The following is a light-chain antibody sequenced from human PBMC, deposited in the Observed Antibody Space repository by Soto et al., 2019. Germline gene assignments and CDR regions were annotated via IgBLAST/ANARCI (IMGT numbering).Light chain of an antibody. Sequence: QSALTKPPTASGSPGQSVTISCTGTSRDVGGYNYVSWYQQHPGKAPKLMIYEVSKRPSGVPDRFSGSKSGNTASLTVSGLQAEDEADYYCSSYAGSINLVFGGGTKLTVL. CDR1: SRDVGGYNY. V-gene: IGLV2-8*01. CDR3: SSYAGSINLV. CDR2: EVS. J-gene: IGLJ2*01.